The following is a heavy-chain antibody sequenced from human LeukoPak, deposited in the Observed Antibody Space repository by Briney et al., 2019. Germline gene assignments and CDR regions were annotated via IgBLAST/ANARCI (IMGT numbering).Heavy chain of an antibody. CDR2: IYHSGST. CDR3: ASVWFGDQYMDYYYYGMDV. D-gene: IGHD3-10*01. Sequence: PSETLSLTCAVSGGSISSSNWWSWVRQPPGKGLEWIGEIYHSGSTNYNPSLKSRVTISVDKSKNQFSLKLSSVTAADTAVYYCASVWFGDQYMDYYYYGMDVWGQGTTVTVSS. J-gene: IGHJ6*02. CDR1: GGSISSSNW. V-gene: IGHV4-4*02.